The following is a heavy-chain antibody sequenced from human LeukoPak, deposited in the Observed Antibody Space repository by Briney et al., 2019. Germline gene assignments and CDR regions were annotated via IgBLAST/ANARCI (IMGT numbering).Heavy chain of an antibody. D-gene: IGHD2-21*01. Sequence: GGSLRLSCAASGFTFSSYAMHWVRQAPGKGLEWVAVISYDGSNKYYAGSVKGRFTISRDNSKNTLYLQMNSLRAEDTAVYYCARDALSVAIFPNWFDPWGQGTLVTVSS. CDR3: ARDALSVAIFPNWFDP. V-gene: IGHV3-30*04. J-gene: IGHJ5*02. CDR2: ISYDGSNK. CDR1: GFTFSSYA.